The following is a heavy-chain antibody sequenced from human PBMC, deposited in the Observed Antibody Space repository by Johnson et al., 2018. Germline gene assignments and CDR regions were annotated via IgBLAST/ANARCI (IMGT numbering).Heavy chain of an antibody. J-gene: IGHJ1*01. V-gene: IGHV3-30*18. D-gene: IGHD3-10*01. CDR2: ISYDGSNK. CDR1: GFTFSSYG. Sequence: VQLVESGGGVVQPGRSLRLSCAASGFTFSSYGMHWVRQAPGKGLEWVAVISYDGSNKYYADSVKGRFTISRDNSKNTLYLQMNSPRAEDTAVYYCAKDRRSGSSNFQHWGQGTLVTVSS. CDR3: AKDRRSGSSNFQH.